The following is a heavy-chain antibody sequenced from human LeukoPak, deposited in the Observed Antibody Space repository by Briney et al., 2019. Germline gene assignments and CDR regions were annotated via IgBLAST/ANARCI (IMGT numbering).Heavy chain of an antibody. V-gene: IGHV3-48*03. Sequence: GGSLRLSCAASGFTFSSYEMNWVRQAPGKGLEWVSYISSSGSTIYYAASVKGRFTISRDNAKNSLYLQMNSLRAEDTAVYYCARDRGWDGYPLDYWGQGTLVTVSS. CDR3: ARDRGWDGYPLDY. CDR2: ISSSGSTI. CDR1: GFTFSSYE. D-gene: IGHD5-18*01. J-gene: IGHJ4*02.